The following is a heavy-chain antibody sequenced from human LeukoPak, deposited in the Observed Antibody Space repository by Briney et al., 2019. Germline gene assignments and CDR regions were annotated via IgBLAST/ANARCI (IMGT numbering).Heavy chain of an antibody. Sequence: ASVKVSCKASGYTFTNYDIMWVRQATGQGPEWMGWMNSNTGNTGSAQKFQGRVTMTRDTSINTAYMELHSLTSEDTAVYYCARGRGGTVARGYLDYWGQGTLVTVSS. CDR2: MNSNTGNT. J-gene: IGHJ4*02. CDR1: GYTFTNYD. V-gene: IGHV1-8*01. D-gene: IGHD3-22*01. CDR3: ARGRGGTVARGYLDY.